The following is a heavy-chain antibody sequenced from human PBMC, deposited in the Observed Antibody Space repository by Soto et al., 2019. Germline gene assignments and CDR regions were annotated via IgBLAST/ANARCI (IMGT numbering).Heavy chain of an antibody. CDR2: ISYDGSNK. CDR3: ATTHGGYSYGYGAFDI. CDR1: GFTLSSYG. V-gene: IGHV3-30*03. Sequence: PGGSLRLSCAASGFTLSSYGMHWVRQAPGKGLEWVAVISYDGSNKYYADSVKGRFTISRDNSKNTLYLQMNSLRAEDTAVYYCATTHGGYSYGYGAFDIWG. J-gene: IGHJ3*02. D-gene: IGHD5-18*01.